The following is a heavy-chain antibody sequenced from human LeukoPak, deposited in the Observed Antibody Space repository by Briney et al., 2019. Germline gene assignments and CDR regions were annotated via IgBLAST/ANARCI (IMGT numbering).Heavy chain of an antibody. CDR3: AREQPAANWFDP. D-gene: IGHD2-2*01. CDR2: INPNSGGT. V-gene: IGHV1-2*02. Sequence: AASVKVSCKASGYTFTGYYMHWVRQAPGQGLEWMGWINPNSGGTNYAQKFQGRVTMTRDTSISTAYMELSRLRSDDTAVYYCAREQPAANWFDPWGQGTLVTVSS. J-gene: IGHJ5*02. CDR1: GYTFTGYY.